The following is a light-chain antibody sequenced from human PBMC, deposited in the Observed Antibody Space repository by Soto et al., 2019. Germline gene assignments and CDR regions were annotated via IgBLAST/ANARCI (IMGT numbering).Light chain of an antibody. CDR3: QQVNSYPIT. CDR1: QGIRNY. Sequence: IQLTQSPSFLSASVGDRVTITCRASQGIRNYLAWYQQKPGRAPKLXIYIAFTLQSGVPSRFSGSYSGTEFTLTITSLQPEDFATYYCQQVNSYPITFGQGTKVDIK. CDR2: IAF. J-gene: IGKJ1*01. V-gene: IGKV1-9*01.